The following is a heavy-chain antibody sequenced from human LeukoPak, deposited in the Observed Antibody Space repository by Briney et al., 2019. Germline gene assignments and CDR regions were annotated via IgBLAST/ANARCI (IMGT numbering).Heavy chain of an antibody. CDR2: IYHSGST. Sequence: SETLSLTCTVSGYSISSGYYWGWIQQPPGKGLEWIGSIYHSGSTYYNPSLKSRVTISVDTSKNQFSLKLSSVTAADTAVYYCARAGLTGYYNWFDPWGQGTLVTVSS. CDR1: GYSISSGYY. J-gene: IGHJ5*02. V-gene: IGHV4-38-2*02. CDR3: ARAGLTGYYNWFDP. D-gene: IGHD3-9*01.